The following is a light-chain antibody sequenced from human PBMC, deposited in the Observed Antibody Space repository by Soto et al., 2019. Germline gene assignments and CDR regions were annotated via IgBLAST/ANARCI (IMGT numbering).Light chain of an antibody. CDR2: EAS. CDR3: QQRSNWQLT. J-gene: IGKJ4*01. V-gene: IGKV3-11*01. Sequence: EIVLTQSPATLSLSPGERATLSCRASQRVSSYLAWYQQKPGQAPRLLIYEASNRATGIPARFSGSGSGTDFTLTISSLEPEDFAVYYCQQRSNWQLTFGGGTKVEIK. CDR1: QRVSSY.